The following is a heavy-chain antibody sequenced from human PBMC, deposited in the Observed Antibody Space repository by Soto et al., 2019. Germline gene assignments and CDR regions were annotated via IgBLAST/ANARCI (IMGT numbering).Heavy chain of an antibody. CDR3: ARANYDMLTGYDPRNYYGMDV. D-gene: IGHD3-9*01. J-gene: IGHJ6*02. CDR1: GFTFSSYG. CDR2: IWYDGSNK. V-gene: IGHV3-33*01. Sequence: GGSLRLSCAASGFTFSSYGMHWVRQAPGKGLEWVAVIWYDGSNKYYADSVKGRFTISRDNSKNTLYLQMNSLRAEDTAVYYCARANYDMLTGYDPRNYYGMDVWGQGTTVTVSS.